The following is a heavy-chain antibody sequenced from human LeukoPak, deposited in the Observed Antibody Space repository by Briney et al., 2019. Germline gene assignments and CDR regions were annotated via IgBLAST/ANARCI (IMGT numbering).Heavy chain of an antibody. V-gene: IGHV3-23*01. CDR2: ISGSGGST. D-gene: IGHD6-13*01. CDR1: GFTFSSYA. Sequence: PGGSLRLSCAASGFTFSSYAMSWVRQAPGKGLGWVSAISGSGGSTYYADSVKGRFTISRDNSKNTLYLQMNSLRAEDTAVYYCAKGSIAAAGTPGFDYWGQGTLVTVSS. CDR3: AKGSIAAAGTPGFDY. J-gene: IGHJ4*02.